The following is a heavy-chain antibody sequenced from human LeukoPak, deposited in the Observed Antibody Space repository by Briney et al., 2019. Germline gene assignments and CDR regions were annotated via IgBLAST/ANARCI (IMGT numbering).Heavy chain of an antibody. D-gene: IGHD5-18*01. J-gene: IGHJ4*02. CDR3: ARVPYSYGSRQYYFDY. Sequence: GGSLRLSCAASGFTFSSYAMSWVRQAPGKGLEWVSAISGSGGSTYYADSVKGRFTISRDNSKNTLYLQMNSLRAEDTAVYYCARVPYSYGSRQYYFDYWGQGTLVTVSS. CDR1: GFTFSSYA. V-gene: IGHV3-23*01. CDR2: ISGSGGST.